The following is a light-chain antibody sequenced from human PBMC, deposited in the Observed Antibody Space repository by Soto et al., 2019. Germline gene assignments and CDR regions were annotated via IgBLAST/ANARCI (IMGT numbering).Light chain of an antibody. J-gene: IGKJ5*01. CDR3: QQDYKLPIT. CDR2: DPS. CDR1: QDISNN. V-gene: IGKV1-33*01. Sequence: DIQMTKSPSSLSASVEDRVTITCQASQDISNNLNWYQQKPGKAPKLLIYDPSNLETGVPSSFSGSGSGTDFTFTISSLQPEDIATYYCQQDYKLPITFGQGTRLEIK.